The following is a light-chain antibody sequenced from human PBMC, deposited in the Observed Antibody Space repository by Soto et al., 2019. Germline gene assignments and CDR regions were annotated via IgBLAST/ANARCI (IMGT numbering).Light chain of an antibody. J-gene: IGLJ1*01. CDR1: SSDVGGYNY. CDR3: CSYAGTYTLYV. CDR2: DVT. Sequence: QSALPQPRSVSGSPGQSGTISCTGTSSDVGGYNYVSWYQQHPAKAPKLLVYDVTKRPSGVPDRFSGSKSGNTASLIISGLQAEDEADYYCCSYAGTYTLYVFGTGT. V-gene: IGLV2-11*01.